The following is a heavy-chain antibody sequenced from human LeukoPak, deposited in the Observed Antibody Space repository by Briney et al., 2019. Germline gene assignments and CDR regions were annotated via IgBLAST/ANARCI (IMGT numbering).Heavy chain of an antibody. CDR2: IIPIFGTA. CDR1: GGTFSSYA. CDR3: ARNPGVSGYDYYFDY. D-gene: IGHD5-12*01. J-gene: IGHJ4*02. V-gene: IGHV1-69*13. Sequence: SVKVSCKASGGTFSSYAISWVRQAPGQGLEWTGGIIPIFGTANYAQKFQGRVTITADESTSTAYMELSSLRSEDTAVYYCARNPGVSGYDYYFDYWGQGTLVTVSS.